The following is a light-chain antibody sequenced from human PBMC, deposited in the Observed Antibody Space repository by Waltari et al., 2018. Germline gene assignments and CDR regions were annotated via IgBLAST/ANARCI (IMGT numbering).Light chain of an antibody. CDR3: CSYAGSYTPLV. V-gene: IGLV2-11*01. CDR1: SSDVGGYNY. J-gene: IGLJ2*01. CDR2: DVS. Sequence: QSALTQPRSVSGSPGPSVTISCTGTSSDVGGYNYVSWYQQHPGKAPKLMIYDVSKRPSGVPDRFSGSKSGNTASLTISGLQAEDEADYYCCSYAGSYTPLVFGGGTKLTVL.